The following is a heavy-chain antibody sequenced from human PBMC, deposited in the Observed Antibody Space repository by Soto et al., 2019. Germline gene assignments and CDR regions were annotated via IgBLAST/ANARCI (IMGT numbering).Heavy chain of an antibody. Sequence: PGESLKISCKASGYKFTTFWLNWVRQTPGKGLEWLGRIDTTDSFTNYSPPFEGHVTISVDRSISTAYLQWNSLQASDTAIYYCASPATSGSRDAFDFWGQGTTVTVSS. J-gene: IGHJ3*01. V-gene: IGHV5-10-1*01. CDR2: IDTTDSFT. CDR1: GYKFTTFW. D-gene: IGHD2-15*01. CDR3: ASPATSGSRDAFDF.